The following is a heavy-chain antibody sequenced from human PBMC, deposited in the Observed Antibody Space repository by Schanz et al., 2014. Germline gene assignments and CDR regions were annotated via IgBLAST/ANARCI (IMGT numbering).Heavy chain of an antibody. Sequence: QVQLVQSGAEVKKPGSSVKVSCTASGGTFSSYTISWIRQAPGQGLEWMGKIIPVLNIATYAQKFQGRVTITADRSTSTAYMELSSLRSEDTAVYYCARGYGDSPTDFWGQGTLVTVSS. J-gene: IGHJ4*02. CDR2: IIPVLNIA. CDR1: GGTFSSYT. V-gene: IGHV1-69*02. D-gene: IGHD4-17*01. CDR3: ARGYGDSPTDF.